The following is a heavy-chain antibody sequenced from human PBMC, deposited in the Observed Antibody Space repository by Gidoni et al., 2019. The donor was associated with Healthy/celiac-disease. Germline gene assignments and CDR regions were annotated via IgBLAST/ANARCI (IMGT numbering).Heavy chain of an antibody. V-gene: IGHV3-64*02. CDR2: ISSNGGST. CDR1: GFTFSSYA. J-gene: IGHJ3*02. CDR3: ARFHPQFRAFDI. Sequence: EVQLVESGEGLVQPGGSLRLSCAASGFTFSSYAMHWVRQAPGKGLEYVSAISSNGGSTYYADSVKGRFTISRDNSKNTLYLQMGSLRAEDMAVYYCARFHPQFRAFDIWGQGTMVTVSS.